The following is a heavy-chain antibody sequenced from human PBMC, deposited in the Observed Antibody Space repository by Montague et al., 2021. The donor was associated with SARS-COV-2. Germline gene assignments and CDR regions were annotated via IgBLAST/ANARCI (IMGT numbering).Heavy chain of an antibody. Sequence: TLSLTCTVSGGSISSGSYYWSWIRQPAGKGLEWIGRIYTSGTTDYSFSLKSRVTLSVVTSKNQFSLKLTSVTAADTAVYYCARAHSGSWAHLDNWGQGSLVTVSS. CDR3: ARAHSGSWAHLDN. D-gene: IGHD5-12*01. J-gene: IGHJ4*02. V-gene: IGHV4-61*02. CDR1: GGSISSGSYY. CDR2: IYTSGTT.